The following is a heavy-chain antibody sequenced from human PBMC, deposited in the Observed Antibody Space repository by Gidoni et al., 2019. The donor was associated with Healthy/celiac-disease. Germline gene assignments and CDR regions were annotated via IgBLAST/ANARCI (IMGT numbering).Heavy chain of an antibody. V-gene: IGHV4-59*01. CDR3: ARVRRPRYFDY. Sequence: QVQLQESGPGLVKPSETLSLTCTVSGGSISSYYWSWIRQPPGKGLEWIGYIYYRGSTNYNPSLKSRVTISVDTSKNQFSLKLSSVTAADTAVYYCARVRRPRYFDYWGQGTLVTVSS. CDR2: IYYRGST. J-gene: IGHJ4*02. CDR1: GGSISSYY.